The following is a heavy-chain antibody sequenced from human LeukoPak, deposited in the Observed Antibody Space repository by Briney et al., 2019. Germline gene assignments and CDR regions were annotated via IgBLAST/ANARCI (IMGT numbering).Heavy chain of an antibody. CDR1: GFSLTNNHY. CDR2: IFHAGNT. D-gene: IGHD6-13*01. CDR3: ARDSSTWHNAFDV. J-gene: IGHJ3*01. V-gene: IGHV4-38-2*02. Sequence: SETLSLTCTVSGFSLTNNHYWGWIRQSPGKGLECIGNIFHAGNTNYNPSLQSRVTLSMDTSKNQFPLTLTSVTAADTAVYYCARDSSTWHNAFDVWGQGTMVTVSS.